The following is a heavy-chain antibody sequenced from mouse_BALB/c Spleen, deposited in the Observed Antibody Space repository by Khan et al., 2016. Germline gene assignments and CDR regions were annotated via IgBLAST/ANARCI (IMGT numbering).Heavy chain of an antibody. D-gene: IGHD1-1*01. CDR1: GYAFTSYN. J-gene: IGHJ2*01. V-gene: IGHV1S135*01. CDR2: IDPYNGGT. CDR3: ATEGVTTVVSRGLDY. Sequence: VQLKESGPELVKPGASVKVSCKASGYAFTSYNMYWVKQSHGKSLECIGYIDPYNGGTNYNQKFKGKATLTVDKSSSTAYMHLNSLTAEDSAVYYCATEGVTTVVSRGLDYWGQGTTLTVSS.